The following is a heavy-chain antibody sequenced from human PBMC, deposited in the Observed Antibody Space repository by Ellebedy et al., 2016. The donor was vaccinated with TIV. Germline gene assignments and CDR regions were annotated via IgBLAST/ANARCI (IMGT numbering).Heavy chain of an antibody. Sequence: SVKVSXKASGGTFSSYGISWVRQAPGQGLEWMGGIIPLFGTAKYAQRFQGRVTITADKPTSTAYMELTSLRSEDTAVYYCARDRFYDSSGHFFESVDWGQGTLVTVSS. CDR3: ARDRFYDSSGHFFESVD. CDR2: IIPLFGTA. J-gene: IGHJ4*02. CDR1: GGTFSSYG. V-gene: IGHV1-69*06. D-gene: IGHD3-22*01.